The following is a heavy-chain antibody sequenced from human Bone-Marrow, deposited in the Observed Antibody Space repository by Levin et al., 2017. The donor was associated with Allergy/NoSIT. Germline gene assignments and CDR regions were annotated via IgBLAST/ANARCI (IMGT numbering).Heavy chain of an antibody. D-gene: IGHD6-19*01. Sequence: LSLTCAASGFTFSSSEMNWVRQAPGKGLEWVSYISSSGSTIYYADSVKGRFTISRDNAKNSLYLQMNSLRAEDTAVYYCARTSPPRQWLVPGFGAFDIWGQGTMVTVSS. V-gene: IGHV3-48*03. CDR3: ARTSPPRQWLVPGFGAFDI. J-gene: IGHJ3*02. CDR1: GFTFSSSE. CDR2: ISSSGSTI.